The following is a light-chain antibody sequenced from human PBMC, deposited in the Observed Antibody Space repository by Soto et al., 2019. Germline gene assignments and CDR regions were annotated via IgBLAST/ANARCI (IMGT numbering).Light chain of an antibody. Sequence: EIVLTQSPGTLSLSSGERATLSCRASQSVRSNYLAWYQKKPGQAPRLLLYGAASRATDIPYRFGGSGSGTGFTLIISRLEPEDCAVYYCHEYASSPLSFGGRTKVEIK. CDR1: QSVRSNY. CDR2: GAA. V-gene: IGKV3-20*01. CDR3: HEYASSPLS. J-gene: IGKJ4*01.